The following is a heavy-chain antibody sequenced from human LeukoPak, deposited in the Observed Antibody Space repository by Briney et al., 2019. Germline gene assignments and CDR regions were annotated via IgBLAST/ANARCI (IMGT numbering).Heavy chain of an antibody. J-gene: IGHJ4*02. CDR1: GYTFTSYD. CDR2: MNPNSGKT. D-gene: IGHD4-23*01. V-gene: IGHV1-8*01. Sequence: GASVTVSCKASGYTFTSYDINWVRQATGQGLEWMGWMNPNSGKTGYAQKFQGRVTMTRNTSISTAYMELSSLRSEDTAVYYCARIVTTGVRDYWGQRTLVTVSS. CDR3: ARIVTTGVRDY.